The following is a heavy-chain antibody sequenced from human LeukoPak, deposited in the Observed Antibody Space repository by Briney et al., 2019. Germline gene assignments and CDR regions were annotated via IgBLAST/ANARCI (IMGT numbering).Heavy chain of an antibody. CDR3: VRPDDNSFDF. Sequence: SETLSLTCTVSGGSISSSRYYWGWIRQAPGKGLEWIGSIYYSGSTYYNPSLKSRVTISVDTSKNQFSLKLSSVTAADTAVYYCVRPDDNSFDFWGQGTMVTVSS. D-gene: IGHD3-9*01. J-gene: IGHJ3*01. CDR2: IYYSGST. V-gene: IGHV4-39*01. CDR1: GGSISSSRYY.